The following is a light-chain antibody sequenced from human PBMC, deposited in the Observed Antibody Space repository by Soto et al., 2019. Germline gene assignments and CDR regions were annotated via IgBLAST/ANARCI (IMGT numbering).Light chain of an antibody. V-gene: IGLV4-69*01. CDR1: SGHSNYA. CDR3: QTWGTGSAIVV. CDR2: VNSGGSH. Sequence: QLVLTQSPSASASLGASVKLTCTLSSGHSNYAIAWHQQQPEKAPRYLMKVNSGGSHIKGDGIPDRLSGSSSGAERYLFISSLQSEDEADYYCQTWGTGSAIVVFGGGTQLTVL. J-gene: IGLJ7*01.